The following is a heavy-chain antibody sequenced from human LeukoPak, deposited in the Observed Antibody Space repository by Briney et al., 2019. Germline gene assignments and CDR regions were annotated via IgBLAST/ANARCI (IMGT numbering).Heavy chain of an antibody. CDR3: AKAGRSGWYPGWPFDI. J-gene: IGHJ3*02. V-gene: IGHV3-23*01. D-gene: IGHD6-19*01. CDR2: IRDSGAST. Sequence: GGSLGLSCAASGFTFLTYAMSWVRQAPGKGLQWVSVIRDSGASTYYADSVKGRFTISRDNSKNTLYLQMNSLRAEDTAVYYCAKAGRSGWYPGWPFDIWGQGTMVTASS. CDR1: GFTFLTYA.